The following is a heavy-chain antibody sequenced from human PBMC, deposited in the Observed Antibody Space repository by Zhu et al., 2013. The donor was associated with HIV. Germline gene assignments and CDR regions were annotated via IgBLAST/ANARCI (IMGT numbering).Heavy chain of an antibody. CDR2: IIPIFGTA. J-gene: IGHJ3*02. D-gene: IGHD2-21*02. CDR1: GGTFSSYA. Sequence: QVQLVQSGAEVKKPGSSVKVSCKASGGTFSSYAISWVRQAPGQGLEWMGGIIPIFGTANYAQKFQGRVTITADESTSTAYMELSSLRSEDTAVYYCARDRVVVTAHRYYDAFDIWAKGQWSPSLQ. V-gene: IGHV1-69*01. CDR3: ARDRVVVTAHRYYDAFDI.